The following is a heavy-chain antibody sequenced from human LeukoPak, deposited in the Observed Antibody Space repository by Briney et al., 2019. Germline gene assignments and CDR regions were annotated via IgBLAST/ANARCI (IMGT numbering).Heavy chain of an antibody. CDR1: GFTFTSSA. J-gene: IGHJ4*02. V-gene: IGHV1-58*02. Sequence: SVKVSCKASGFTFTSSAMQWVRQARGQRLEWIGWIVVGSGNTNYAQKFQGRVTLTWDMSTSIAYMELSSLRSDDTAVYYCVRGGKCSGGGCDSKEYVYYFDYWGQGTLVTVSS. D-gene: IGHD6-25*01. CDR2: IVVGSGNT. CDR3: VRGGKCSGGGCDSKEYVYYFDY.